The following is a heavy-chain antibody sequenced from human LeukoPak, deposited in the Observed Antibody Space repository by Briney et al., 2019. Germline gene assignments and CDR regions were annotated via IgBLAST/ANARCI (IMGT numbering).Heavy chain of an antibody. CDR1: GYTFTSYG. D-gene: IGHD6-19*01. CDR2: ISAYNGNT. J-gene: IGHJ4*02. Sequence: EASVKVSCKASGYTFTSYGISWVRQAPGQGLEWMGWISAYNGNTNYAQKLQGRVTMTTDTSTSTAYMELRSLRSDDTAVYYCARDPGLYSSGWYGDYWGQGTLVTVSS. CDR3: ARDPGLYSSGWYGDY. V-gene: IGHV1-18*01.